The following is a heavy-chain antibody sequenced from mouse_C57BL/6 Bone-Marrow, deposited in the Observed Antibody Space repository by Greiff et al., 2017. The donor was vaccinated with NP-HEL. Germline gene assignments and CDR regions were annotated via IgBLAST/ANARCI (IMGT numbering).Heavy chain of an antibody. J-gene: IGHJ1*03. CDR1: GYTFTSYW. CDR3: AIVTCDV. V-gene: IGHV1-69*01. D-gene: IGHD2-5*01. CDR2: IDPSDSYT. Sequence: QVHVKQPGAELVMPGASVKLSCKASGYTFTSYWMHWVKQRPGQGLEWIGEIDPSDSYTNYNQKFKGKSTLTVDKSSSTAYMQLSSLTSEDSAVYYCAIVTCDVWGTGTTVTVSS.